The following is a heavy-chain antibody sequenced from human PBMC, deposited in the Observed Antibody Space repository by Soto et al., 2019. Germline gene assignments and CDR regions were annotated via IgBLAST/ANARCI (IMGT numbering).Heavy chain of an antibody. V-gene: IGHV4-34*01. J-gene: IGHJ4*02. CDR2: INHRGST. CDR1: GGSFSGYS. Sequence: SETLSLTCAVYGGSFSGYSWSWIRQPPGKGLEWIGEINHRGSTNYNPSLKSRVTISVDTSKNQFSLKLSSVTAADTAVYYCARDGVGLDYWGQGTLVTVSS. CDR3: ARDGVGLDY.